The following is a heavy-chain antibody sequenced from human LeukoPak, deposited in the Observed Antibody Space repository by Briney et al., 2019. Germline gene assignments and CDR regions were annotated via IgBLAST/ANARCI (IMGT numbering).Heavy chain of an antibody. CDR1: GYTFSGYY. Sequence: GSVKVSCKASGYTFSGYYTHWVRQAPGQGREWMGLIKPDSGDTNYAQNFRGRVTMTTDTSITTAYMELNRLTSDDTAVYYCVRDRPHNWFDPWGQGTLVTVSS. CDR2: IKPDSGDT. CDR3: VRDRPHNWFDP. J-gene: IGHJ5*02. V-gene: IGHV1-2*02.